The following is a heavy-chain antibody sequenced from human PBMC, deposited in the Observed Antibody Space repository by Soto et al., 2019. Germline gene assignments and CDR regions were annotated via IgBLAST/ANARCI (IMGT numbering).Heavy chain of an antibody. J-gene: IGHJ5*02. CDR3: ARRTGHDSGWFDP. Sequence: QVQLQESGPGLVKPSESLSLTCTVSGGSISGYYWSWFRQPPGQGLEWIGHIYYSGTTYYNPSLKSRVSISVDTSTNQFSLKVTSVTAAETAVYYCARRTGHDSGWFDPWGQGTLVTVSS. V-gene: IGHV4-59*01. CDR1: GGSISGYY. D-gene: IGHD3-10*01. CDR2: IYYSGTT.